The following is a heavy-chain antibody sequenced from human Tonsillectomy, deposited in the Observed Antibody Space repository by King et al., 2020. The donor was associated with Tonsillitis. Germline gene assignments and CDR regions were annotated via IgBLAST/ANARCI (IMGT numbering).Heavy chain of an antibody. V-gene: IGHV3-66*01. CDR3: AREITTYGDYAAFDY. D-gene: IGHD4-17*01. Sequence: VQLVESGGGLVQPGGSLRLSCAASGFTVSSNNFMNWVRQAPGKGLEWVSVIYSGGSTYYADSVKGRFTISRDNSKNTRYLQMNSLRAEDTAVYYCAREITTYGDYAAFDYWGQGTLVTVSS. CDR2: IYSGGST. J-gene: IGHJ4*02. CDR1: GFTVSSNNF.